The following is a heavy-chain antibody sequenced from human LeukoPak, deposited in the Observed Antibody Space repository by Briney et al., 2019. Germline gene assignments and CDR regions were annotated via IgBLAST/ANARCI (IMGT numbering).Heavy chain of an antibody. Sequence: PSETLSLTCTVSGGSISSYYWSWIRQPPAKGLEWIGYIYYSGSTNYNPSLKSRVTISVDTSKNQFSLKLSSVTAADTAVYYCARYSSGYRDAFDIWGQGTMVTVSS. CDR2: IYYSGST. V-gene: IGHV4-59*01. CDR3: ARYSSGYRDAFDI. D-gene: IGHD3-22*01. J-gene: IGHJ3*02. CDR1: GGSISSYY.